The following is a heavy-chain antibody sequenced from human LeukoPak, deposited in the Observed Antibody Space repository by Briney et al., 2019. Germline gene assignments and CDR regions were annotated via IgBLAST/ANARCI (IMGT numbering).Heavy chain of an antibody. D-gene: IGHD3-3*01. J-gene: IGHJ4*02. CDR2: IYYSGST. CDR3: ARIRTWSGLGGYYFDY. CDR1: GGSISSYY. V-gene: IGHV4-59*01. Sequence: PSETLSLTCTVSGGSISSYYWSWIRQPPGKGLEWIGYIYYSGSTNYNPSLKSRVTISVDTSKNQFSLKLSSVTAADTAVYYCARIRTWSGLGGYYFDYWGQGTLDTVSS.